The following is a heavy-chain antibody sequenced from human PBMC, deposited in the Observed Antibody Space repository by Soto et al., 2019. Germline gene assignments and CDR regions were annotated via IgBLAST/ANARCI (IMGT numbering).Heavy chain of an antibody. Sequence: SETLSLTCTVSGGSINSGDYYWTWVRQPPGKGLEWVGNIFHSGGTYYTPSLQSRVTISLDPSKNPFSLKLSPVTPADTAVDSCARDRYYGSVTYYTVYSGTDVWGEGTTVT. CDR3: ARDRYYGSVTYYTVYSGTDV. D-gene: IGHD3-10*01. CDR1: GGSINSGDYY. CDR2: IFHSGGT. J-gene: IGHJ6*02. V-gene: IGHV4-30-4*01.